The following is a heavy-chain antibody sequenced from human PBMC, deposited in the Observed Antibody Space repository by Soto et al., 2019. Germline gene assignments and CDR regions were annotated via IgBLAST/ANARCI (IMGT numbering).Heavy chain of an antibody. V-gene: IGHV1-2*04. CDR3: ARAGVLRYFDWLLGLDP. Sequence: ASVKVSCKASGYTFTGYYMHWVRQAPGQRLEWMGWINPNSGGTNYAQKFQGWVTMTRDTSISTAYMELSRLRSDDTAVYYCARAGVLRYFDWLLGLDPWGQGTLVTVSS. J-gene: IGHJ5*02. CDR1: GYTFTGYY. D-gene: IGHD3-9*01. CDR2: INPNSGGT.